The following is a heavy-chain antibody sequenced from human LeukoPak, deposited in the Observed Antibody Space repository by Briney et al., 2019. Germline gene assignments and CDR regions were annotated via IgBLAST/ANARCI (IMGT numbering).Heavy chain of an antibody. CDR3: ARVAPRRYFDY. CDR1: GFTFINID. CDR2: ISSSGSTI. Sequence: GVTLRLSCAASGFTFINIDMIWDRQAPGKGREGVTYISSSGSTIYYADSVKVSFTISRDKSKITLDLQMKSLRATDAAVYYCARVAPRRYFDYWGQGTLVTVSS. J-gene: IGHJ4*02. V-gene: IGHV3-48*03.